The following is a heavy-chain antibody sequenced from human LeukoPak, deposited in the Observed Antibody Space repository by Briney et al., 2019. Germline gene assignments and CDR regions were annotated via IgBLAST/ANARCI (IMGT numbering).Heavy chain of an antibody. CDR1: GYTFTGYY. CDR2: ISAYNGNT. D-gene: IGHD5-12*01. J-gene: IGHJ6*03. V-gene: IGHV1-18*04. CDR3: ARHRGYSGYDYGLLGYYYYMDV. Sequence: ASVKVSCKASGYTFTGYYMHWVRQAPGQGLEWMGWISAYNGNTNYAQKLQGRVTMTTDTSTSTAYMELRSLRSDDTAVYYCARHRGYSGYDYGLLGYYYYMDVWGKGTTVTISS.